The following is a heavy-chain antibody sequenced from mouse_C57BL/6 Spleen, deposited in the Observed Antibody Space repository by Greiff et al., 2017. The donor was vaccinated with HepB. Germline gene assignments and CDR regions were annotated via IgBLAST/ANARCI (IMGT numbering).Heavy chain of an antibody. CDR3: ARERDYYDYSYAMDY. Sequence: QVQLQQPGTELVKPGASVKLSCKASGYTFTSYWMHWVKQRPGQGLEWIGNINPSNGGTNYNEKFKSKATLTVAKSSSTAYMQLSSLTSEDSAVYYCARERDYYDYSYAMDYWGQGTSVTVSS. V-gene: IGHV1-53*01. J-gene: IGHJ4*01. CDR1: GYTFTSYW. CDR2: INPSNGGT. D-gene: IGHD2-4*01.